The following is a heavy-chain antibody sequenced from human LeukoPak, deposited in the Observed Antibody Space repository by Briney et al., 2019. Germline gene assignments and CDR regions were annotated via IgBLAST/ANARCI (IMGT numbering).Heavy chain of an antibody. CDR1: GGSISSYY. CDR3: AREGQEWLSTPLYYFDY. CDR2: IYTSGST. D-gene: IGHD5-12*01. V-gene: IGHV4-4*07. Sequence: PSETLSLTCTVSGGSISSYYWSWIRQPAGKGLEWIGRIYTSGSTNYNPSLKSRVTMSVDTSKNQFSLKLSSVTAADTAVYYCAREGQEWLSTPLYYFDYWGQGTLVTVSS. J-gene: IGHJ4*02.